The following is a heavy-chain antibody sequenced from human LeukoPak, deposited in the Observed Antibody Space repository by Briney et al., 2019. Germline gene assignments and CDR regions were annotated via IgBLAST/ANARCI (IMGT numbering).Heavy chain of an antibody. V-gene: IGHV4-59*01. Sequence: PSETLSLTCTVSGGSIRSYYWSWIRQPPGKGLEWIGYIYYSGSTSYNPSLKSRVTISVDTSKNQFSLKLSSVTAADTAVYYCARDGSGSYYYYYGMDVWGQGTTVTVSS. CDR2: IYYSGST. D-gene: IGHD1-26*01. CDR3: ARDGSGSYYYYYGMDV. J-gene: IGHJ6*02. CDR1: GGSIRSYY.